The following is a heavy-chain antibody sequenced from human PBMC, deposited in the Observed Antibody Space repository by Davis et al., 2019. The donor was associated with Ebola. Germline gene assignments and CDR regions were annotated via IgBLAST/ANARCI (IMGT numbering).Heavy chain of an antibody. CDR3: AGHPALYY. CDR1: GGSIISSSSY. CDR2: IYYSGIT. Sequence: GSLRLSCTVSGGSIISSSSYWGWIRQPPRQGLEWIGSIYYSGITYYNPSLKSRVTLSVDKSKNQFSLKVSSVTDADTAVYFCAGHPALYYWGQGTLVTVSS. D-gene: IGHD2-15*01. J-gene: IGHJ4*02. V-gene: IGHV4-39*01.